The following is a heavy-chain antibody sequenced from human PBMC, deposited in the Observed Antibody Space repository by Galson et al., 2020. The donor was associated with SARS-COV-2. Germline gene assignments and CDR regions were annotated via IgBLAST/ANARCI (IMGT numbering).Heavy chain of an antibody. CDR2: ISYDGTTK. V-gene: IGHV3-30*04. D-gene: IGHD2-2*02. CDR3: ARETDEYTMSCNDY. Sequence: GGSLRLSFAASGFALSNSAMHWVRQAPGKGLEWVAIISYDGTTKYNSDSVKGRFTISRDISKNTLYLQMNSLRPDDTAVYYCARETDEYTMSCNDYSGQIARVSFSS. J-gene: IGHJ4*02. CDR1: GFALSNSA.